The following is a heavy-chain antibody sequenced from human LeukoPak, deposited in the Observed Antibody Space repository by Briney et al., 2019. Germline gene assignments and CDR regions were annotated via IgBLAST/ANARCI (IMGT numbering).Heavy chain of an antibody. CDR1: GGSISSYY. J-gene: IGHJ4*02. V-gene: IGHV4-59*01. Sequence: SETLSLTCTVSGGSISSYYWSWIRQPPGKGLEWIGYIYYSGSTNYNPSLKSRVTISVDTSKNQFSLKLSSVTAADTAVYYCARVGKVAGYFDYWGQGTLDTVSS. CDR2: IYYSGST. D-gene: IGHD6-19*01. CDR3: ARVGKVAGYFDY.